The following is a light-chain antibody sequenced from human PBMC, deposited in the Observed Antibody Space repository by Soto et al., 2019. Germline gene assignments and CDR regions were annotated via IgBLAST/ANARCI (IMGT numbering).Light chain of an antibody. V-gene: IGKV3-20*01. CDR1: QNVVSSY. CDR2: GAT. J-gene: IGKJ3*01. CDR3: QYYGSSPIYT. Sequence: DIVLTQSPGTLSLSPGERATLSCRASQNVVSSYLAWYQQKLGEAPRLLIYGATSMATGISDRFSGNGSGTDFTPTISRLEPEDCAVYPCQYYGSSPIYTFGPGTKVDSK.